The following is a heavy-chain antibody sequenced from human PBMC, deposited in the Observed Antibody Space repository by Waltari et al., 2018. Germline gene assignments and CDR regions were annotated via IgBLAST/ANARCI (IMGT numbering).Heavy chain of an antibody. D-gene: IGHD1-7*01. Sequence: EVHVVASVGGLVRPGGCLRIYCAASGYTCHSDAMTSVLQAPGEGPEWVSTISGNGVSRYYADSVEGRFTISRDNSRNTVYLQMSSLRAEDTAIYYCAKAHWDYGNYYYYYMDGWGNGTTVIVSS. V-gene: IGHV3-23*04. J-gene: IGHJ6*03. CDR1: GYTCHSDA. CDR2: ISGNGVSR. CDR3: AKAHWDYGNYYYYYMDG.